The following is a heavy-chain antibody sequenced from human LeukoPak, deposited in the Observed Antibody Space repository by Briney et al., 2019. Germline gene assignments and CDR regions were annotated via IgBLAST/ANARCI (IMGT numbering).Heavy chain of an antibody. Sequence: TGGSLRLSCAASGFTFSGYWMSWLRQAPGKGLEWVANIKQDGTEKYYVDSVKGRFIISRDNAKNSLYLQMNSLRAGDTAVYYCARDGSGWSVYWGQGTLVTVSS. D-gene: IGHD6-19*01. CDR2: IKQDGTEK. V-gene: IGHV3-7*01. CDR1: GFTFSGYW. CDR3: ARDGSGWSVY. J-gene: IGHJ4*02.